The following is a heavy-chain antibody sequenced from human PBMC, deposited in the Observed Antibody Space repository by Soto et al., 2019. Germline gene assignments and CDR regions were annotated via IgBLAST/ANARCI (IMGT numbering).Heavy chain of an antibody. CDR1: GGNFSSYT. J-gene: IGHJ5*02. D-gene: IGHD2-15*01. CDR3: ARGAVTCSGGSCYSSHSPGFDP. Sequence: SVKGSCKASGGNFSSYTISWVGQAPGQRLEWVGRIIPILGIANYAQKFQGRVTITADKSTSTAYMELSSLRSEDTAVYYCARGAVTCSGGSCYSSHSPGFDPWGQGTLVTVSS. V-gene: IGHV1-69*02. CDR2: IIPILGIA.